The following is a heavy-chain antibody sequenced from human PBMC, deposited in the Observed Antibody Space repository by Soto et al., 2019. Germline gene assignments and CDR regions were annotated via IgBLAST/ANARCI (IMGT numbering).Heavy chain of an antibody. Sequence: EVQLVESGGGLVQPGRSLRLSCAGSGFTLSDYYIDWVRQAPGKGLEWVGSSRDKGNSYSTDYAASVKGRFTISRDASKNSLYLKMNSLKPEDTALYSCARSITGTTSFDYWRQGTLVTVSS. CDR2: SRDKGNSYST. CDR3: ARSITGTTSFDY. D-gene: IGHD1-7*01. V-gene: IGHV3-72*01. J-gene: IGHJ4*02. CDR1: GFTLSDYY.